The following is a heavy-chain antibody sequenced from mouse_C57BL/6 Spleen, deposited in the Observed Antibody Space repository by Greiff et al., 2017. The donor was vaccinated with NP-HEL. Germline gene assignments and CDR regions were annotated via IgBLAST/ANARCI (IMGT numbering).Heavy chain of an antibody. Sequence: EVKLMESEGGLVQPGSSMKLSCTASGFTFSDYYMAWVRQVPEKGLEWVANINYDGSSTYYLDSLKSRFIISRDNAKNILYLQMSSLKSEDTATYYCARVGYSNFDYWGQGTTLTVSS. D-gene: IGHD2-5*01. CDR1: GFTFSDYY. J-gene: IGHJ2*01. V-gene: IGHV5-16*01. CDR3: ARVGYSNFDY. CDR2: INYDGSST.